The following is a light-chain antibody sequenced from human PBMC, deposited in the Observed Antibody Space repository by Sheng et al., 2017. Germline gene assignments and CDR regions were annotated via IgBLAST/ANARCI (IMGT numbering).Light chain of an antibody. CDR2: LAS. J-gene: IGKJ1*01. Sequence: DIQMTQSPSTLSASIGDRVNITCRASQSISDWLAWYQQKPGKAPKLLIYLASTLESGVPSRFSGSGFGTEFTLTINSLQPDDFATYYCQQYNSFSPWAFGQGTKVEIK. CDR3: QQYNSFSPWA. V-gene: IGKV1-5*03. CDR1: QSISDW.